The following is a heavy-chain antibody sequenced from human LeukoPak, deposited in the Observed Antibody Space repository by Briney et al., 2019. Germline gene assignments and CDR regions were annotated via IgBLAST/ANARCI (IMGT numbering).Heavy chain of an antibody. CDR3: ARGAHYDSSGYFGY. J-gene: IGHJ4*02. CDR1: GYTFTSYG. CDR2: ISAYNGNT. Sequence: GASVKVSCKASGYTFTSYGISWVRQAPGQGLEWMGWISAYNGNTNYAQKLQGRVTMTTDTSTSTAYMDLRSLRSDDTAVYYCARGAHYDSSGYFGYWGQGTLVTVSS. V-gene: IGHV1-18*01. D-gene: IGHD3-22*01.